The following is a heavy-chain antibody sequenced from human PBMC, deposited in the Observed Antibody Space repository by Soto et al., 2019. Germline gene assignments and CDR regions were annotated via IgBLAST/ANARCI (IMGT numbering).Heavy chain of an antibody. J-gene: IGHJ4*02. D-gene: IGHD3-10*01. CDR3: EKIRRIGEVRSLY. V-gene: IGHV3-23*01. Sequence: EVQLLESGGGLVQPGGSLRLSCAASGFTFSSYAMSWVRQAPGKGLEWVSAIGVSGDTTYYADSVKGRFTISRDNSKNTLELQMGGMRSEETDVYDCEKIRRIGEVRSLYWGQGHLVTVSS. CDR2: IGVSGDTT. CDR1: GFTFSSYA.